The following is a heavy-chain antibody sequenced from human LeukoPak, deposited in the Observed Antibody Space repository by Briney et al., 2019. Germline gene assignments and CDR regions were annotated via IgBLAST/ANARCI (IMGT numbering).Heavy chain of an antibody. J-gene: IGHJ6*03. V-gene: IGHV3-23*01. Sequence: GGSLRLSCAASGFTFSIYVMSWVRQAPGKGLEWVSSITTSGGSTFYADSVMGRFTISRDNSRNTLYLQMNSLSAEDTAVYYCAKRGNPTVGHHYLDVWGKGSTVSVSS. CDR3: AKRGNPTVGHHYLDV. CDR2: ITTSGGST. CDR1: GFTFSIYV. D-gene: IGHD1-1*01.